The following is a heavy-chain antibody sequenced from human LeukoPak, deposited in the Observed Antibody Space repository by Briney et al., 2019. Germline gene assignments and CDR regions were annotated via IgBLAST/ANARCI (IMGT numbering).Heavy chain of an antibody. J-gene: IGHJ4*02. V-gene: IGHV1-2*02. Sequence: ASVTVSCKASGYTFTGYYMHWVRQAPGQGLEWMGWINPNSGGTNYAQNFQGRVTMTRDTSISTAYMELSRLTSDDPAVYYCARDREYTNEFDYWGQGTLVTVSS. CDR3: ARDREYTNEFDY. CDR1: GYTFTGYY. CDR2: INPNSGGT. D-gene: IGHD3-10*01.